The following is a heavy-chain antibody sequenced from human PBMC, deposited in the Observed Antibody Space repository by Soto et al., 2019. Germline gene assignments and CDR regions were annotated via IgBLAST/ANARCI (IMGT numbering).Heavy chain of an antibody. J-gene: IGHJ6*02. CDR1: GYTFTSYA. V-gene: IGHV1-3*01. D-gene: IGHD6-13*01. CDR2: INAGNGNT. CDR3: ARAAAGYLHYYYGMDV. Sequence: ASVKVSCKASGYTFTSYAMHWVRQAPGQRLEWMGWINAGNGNTKYSQKFQGRVTITRDTSASTAYMELSSLRSEDTAVYYCARAAAGYLHYYYGMDVWGQGTTVTVSS.